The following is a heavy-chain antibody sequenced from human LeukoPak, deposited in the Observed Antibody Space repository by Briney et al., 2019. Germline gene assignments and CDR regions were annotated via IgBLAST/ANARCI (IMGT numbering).Heavy chain of an antibody. CDR1: GYSISSGYY. V-gene: IGHV4-38-2*01. J-gene: IGHJ4*02. D-gene: IGHD3-3*01. Sequence: SETLSLTCAVSGYSISSGYYWGWIRQPPGEGLEWIGNIYHRGSTYYNPSLKSRVTISVDTSKNQFSLKLSSVTAADTAVYYCARGGGDFWSGDYQSFNDYWGQGTLVTVSS. CDR3: ARGGGDFWSGDYQSFNDY. CDR2: IYHRGST.